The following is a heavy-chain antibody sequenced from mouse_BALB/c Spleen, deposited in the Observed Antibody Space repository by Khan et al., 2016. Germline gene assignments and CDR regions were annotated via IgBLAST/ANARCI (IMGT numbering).Heavy chain of an antibody. CDR1: GFTFTDYY. J-gene: IGHJ4*01. CDR2: IRNKANGYTT. Sequence: EVELVESGGGLVQPGGSLRLSCATTGFTFTDYYMSWVRQPPGKALEWLGFIRNKANGYTTENSASVKGRFTFSRDNSQSILYLQMNTLRAEDSATYYCARAMEGYDDAMDYWGQGTSVTVSS. CDR3: ARAMEGYDDAMDY. V-gene: IGHV7-3*02. D-gene: IGHD2-2*01.